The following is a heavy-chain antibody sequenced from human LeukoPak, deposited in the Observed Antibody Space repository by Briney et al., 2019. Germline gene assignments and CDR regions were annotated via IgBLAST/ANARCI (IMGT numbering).Heavy chain of an antibody. CDR3: ARADNWNAFEY. CDR1: GGSISSGGYY. Sequence: SETLSLACTVSGGSISSGGYYWSWIRQHPGKGLEWIGYIYYSGSTYYNPSLKSRVTISVDTSKNQFSLKLSSVTAADTAVYYCARADNWNAFEYWGQGTLVPVSS. D-gene: IGHD1-1*01. J-gene: IGHJ4*02. CDR2: IYYSGST. V-gene: IGHV4-31*03.